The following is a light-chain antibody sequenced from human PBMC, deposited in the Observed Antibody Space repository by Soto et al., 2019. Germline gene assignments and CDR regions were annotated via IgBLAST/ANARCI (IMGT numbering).Light chain of an antibody. V-gene: IGLV1-40*01. Sequence: QSVLTQPPSLSGAPGQRVSISCAGSSSNIGAGSDVHWYQQLPGTAPKLLIYGNSNRPSGVPDRFSGSKSGTSASLAITGLQSEDEADYYCQSYDSSLSGVFGGGTKLTVL. J-gene: IGLJ3*02. CDR2: GNS. CDR3: QSYDSSLSGV. CDR1: SSNIGAGSD.